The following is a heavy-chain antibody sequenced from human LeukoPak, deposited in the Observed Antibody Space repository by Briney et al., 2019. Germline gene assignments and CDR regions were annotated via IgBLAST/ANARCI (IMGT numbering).Heavy chain of an antibody. V-gene: IGHV3-23*01. Sequence: HPGGSLRLSCAASRFTFSSYAMSWVRQAPGKGLEWVSAISGSGGSTYYADSVKGRFTISRDNSKNTLYLQMNSLRAEDTAVYYCARNYYYGVDYWGQGTLVTVSS. J-gene: IGHJ4*02. CDR2: ISGSGGST. D-gene: IGHD3-10*01. CDR3: ARNYYYGVDY. CDR1: RFTFSSYA.